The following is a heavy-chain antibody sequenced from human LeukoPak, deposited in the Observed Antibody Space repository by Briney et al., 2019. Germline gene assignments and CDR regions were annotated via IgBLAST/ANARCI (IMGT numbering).Heavy chain of an antibody. D-gene: IGHD4-17*01. J-gene: IGHJ3*01. CDR3: GGQLTTVSFV. CDR2: ISSSSSYI. Sequence: PGGSLRLSCAATGFSFSAYTMNWVRQAPGKGLEWVSSISSSSSYISYADSVKGRFTISRDNAKNSLYLEMDGLRAEDTAVYFCGGQLTTVSFVWGQGTMLTVSS. CDR1: GFSFSAYT. V-gene: IGHV3-21*01.